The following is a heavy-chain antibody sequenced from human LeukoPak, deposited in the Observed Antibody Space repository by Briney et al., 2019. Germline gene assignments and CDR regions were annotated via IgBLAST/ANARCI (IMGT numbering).Heavy chain of an antibody. CDR2: VNDNGRST. Sequence: GRSLRLSCAASGITFDRYGMNWVRQAPGKGLEWVTTVNDNGRSTGYADSVRGRFTISRDNAKNSVSLQMNSLRAEDTAVYYCAKDSGYDILTGYPETWGQGTLVTVSS. CDR1: GITFDRYG. V-gene: IGHV3-20*04. D-gene: IGHD3-9*01. J-gene: IGHJ5*02. CDR3: AKDSGYDILTGYPET.